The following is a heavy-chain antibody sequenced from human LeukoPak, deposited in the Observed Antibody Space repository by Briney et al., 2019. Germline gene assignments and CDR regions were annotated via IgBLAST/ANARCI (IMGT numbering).Heavy chain of an antibody. V-gene: IGHV4-34*01. D-gene: IGHD4-17*01. CDR3: AGDGSDYGDYVFDY. J-gene: IGHJ4*02. CDR1: GGSFSGYY. Sequence: SETLSLTCAVCGGSFSGYYWSWIRQPPGKGLEWIGEINHSGSTNYNPSLKSQVTISVDTSKNQFSLKLSSVTAADTAVYYCAGDGSDYGDYVFDYWGQGTLVTVSS. CDR2: INHSGST.